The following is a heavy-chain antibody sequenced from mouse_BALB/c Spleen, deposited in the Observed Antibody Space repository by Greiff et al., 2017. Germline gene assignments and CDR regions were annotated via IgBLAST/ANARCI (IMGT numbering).Heavy chain of an antibody. D-gene: IGHD2-14*01. J-gene: IGHJ4*01. V-gene: IGHV5-17*02. CDR3: ARGGYGYYAMDY. Sequence: EVNVVESGGGLVQPGGSRKLSCAASGFTFSSYGMHWVRQAPEKGLEWVAYISSGSSTIYYADTVKGRFTISRDNPKNTLFLQMTSLRSEDTAMYYCARGGYGYYAMDYWGQGTSVTVSS. CDR1: GFTFSSYG. CDR2: ISSGSSTI.